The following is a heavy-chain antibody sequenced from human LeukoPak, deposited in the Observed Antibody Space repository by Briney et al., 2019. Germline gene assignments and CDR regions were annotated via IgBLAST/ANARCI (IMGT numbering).Heavy chain of an antibody. CDR3: AKGRGWEASYYYYYMDV. J-gene: IGHJ6*03. V-gene: IGHV3-30*04. CDR2: ISYDGSNK. D-gene: IGHD1-26*01. CDR1: GFTYSSYA. Sequence: GGSLRLSCAASGFTYSSYAMHWVRQAPGKGLEWVAVISYDGSNKYYADSVKGRFTISRDNSKNTLYLQMNSLRAEDTAVYYCAKGRGWEASYYYYYMDVWGKGTTVTISS.